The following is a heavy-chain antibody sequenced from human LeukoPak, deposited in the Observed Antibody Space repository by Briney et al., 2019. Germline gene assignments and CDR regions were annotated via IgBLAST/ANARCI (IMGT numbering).Heavy chain of an antibody. J-gene: IGHJ4*02. Sequence: GGSLRLSCAVSGITLSNYGMSWVRQAPGKGLERVAGISGGAGGTTYADSVKGRFTISRDNSKNTLYLQRNSLRAEDTAVHYCAKVGPSSWYSNPIVPYFDHWGQGTLVTVSS. CDR1: GITLSNYG. CDR3: AKVGPSSWYSNPIVPYFDH. D-gene: IGHD6-13*01. CDR2: ISGGAGGT. V-gene: IGHV3-23*01.